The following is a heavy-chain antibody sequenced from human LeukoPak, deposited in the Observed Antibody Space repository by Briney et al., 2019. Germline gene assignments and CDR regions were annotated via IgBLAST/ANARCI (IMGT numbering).Heavy chain of an antibody. D-gene: IGHD3-10*01. CDR1: GFTFSSYG. J-gene: IGHJ4*02. V-gene: IGHV3-30*02. Sequence: PGGSLRLSCAASGFTFSSYGMHWVRQAPGKGLEWVAFIRYDGSNKYYADSVKGRFTISRDNSKDTVDLQMNSLRAEDTALYYCAKDQNYYGSGSYLVYWGQGTLVTVSS. CDR2: IRYDGSNK. CDR3: AKDQNYYGSGSYLVY.